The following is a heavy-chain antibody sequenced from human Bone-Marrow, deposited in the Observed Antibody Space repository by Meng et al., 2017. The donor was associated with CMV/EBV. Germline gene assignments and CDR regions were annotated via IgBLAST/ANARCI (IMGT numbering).Heavy chain of an antibody. CDR2: ISSSSSYI. CDR1: GFTFSSYS. V-gene: IGHV3-21*01. D-gene: IGHD2-2*02. CDR3: ARAFLYIVVVPAAIPDY. Sequence: GESLKISCAASGFTFSSYSMNWVRQAPGKGLEWVSSISSSSSYIYCADSVKGRFTISRDNAKNSLYLQMNSLRAEDTAVYYCARAFLYIVVVPAAIPDYWGQGTLVTVSP. J-gene: IGHJ4*02.